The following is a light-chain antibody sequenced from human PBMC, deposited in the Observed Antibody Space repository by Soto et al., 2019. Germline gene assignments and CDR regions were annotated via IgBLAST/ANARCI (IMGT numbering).Light chain of an antibody. CDR2: SND. J-gene: IGLJ3*02. Sequence: QSVLTQPPTASGAPGQRVSISCSGSLSNIVRNAVNWYQQFPGTAPKLLIHSNDQRPPGVPDRFSGSKSGASASLAISGLQSEDEATDYCAAWHDGVSGLQWLFGGGTKLTVL. V-gene: IGLV1-44*01. CDR1: LSNIVRNA. CDR3: AAWHDGVSGLQWL.